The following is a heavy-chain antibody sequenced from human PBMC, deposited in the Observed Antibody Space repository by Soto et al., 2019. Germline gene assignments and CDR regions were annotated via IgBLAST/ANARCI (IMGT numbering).Heavy chain of an antibody. V-gene: IGHV3-33*01. D-gene: IGHD3-9*01. CDR3: ARDVLRYFDWLWPYYYYYGMDV. CDR2: IWYDGSNK. J-gene: IGHJ6*02. Sequence: GGSLRLSCAASGFTFSSYGMHWVRQAPGKGLERVAVIWYDGSNKYYADSVKGRFTISRDNSKNTLYLQMNSLRAEDTAVYYCARDVLRYFDWLWPYYYYYGMDVWGQGTTVTVSS. CDR1: GFTFSSYG.